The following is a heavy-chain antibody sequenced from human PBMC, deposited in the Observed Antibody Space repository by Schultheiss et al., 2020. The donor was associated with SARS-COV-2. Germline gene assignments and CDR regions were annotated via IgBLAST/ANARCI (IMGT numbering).Heavy chain of an antibody. Sequence: SVKVSCKASGFTFTSSAVQWVRQAPGQGLEWMGGIIPIFATANYAQKFQGRVTITRDMSTSTAYMELSSLRSEDTAVYYCAALLDRPPNDAFDIWGQGTMVTVSS. CDR3: AALLDRPPNDAFDI. J-gene: IGHJ3*02. V-gene: IGHV1-58*01. D-gene: IGHD2-2*02. CDR2: IIPIFATA. CDR1: GFTFTSSA.